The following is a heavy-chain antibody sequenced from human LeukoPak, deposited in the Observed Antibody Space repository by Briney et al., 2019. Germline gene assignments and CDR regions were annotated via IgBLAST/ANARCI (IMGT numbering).Heavy chain of an antibody. CDR2: ISGSGGST. CDR1: GFTFSSYA. D-gene: IGHD1-1*01. V-gene: IGHV3-23*01. J-gene: IGHJ4*02. Sequence: GGSLRLSCAASGFTFSSYAMSWVRQAPGKGLEWVSAISGSGGSTYYADSVKGRFTISRDNSKNTLYLQMHSLRAEDTAVYYCEKGLCGTYFDYWGQGTLVTVSS. CDR3: EKGLCGTYFDY.